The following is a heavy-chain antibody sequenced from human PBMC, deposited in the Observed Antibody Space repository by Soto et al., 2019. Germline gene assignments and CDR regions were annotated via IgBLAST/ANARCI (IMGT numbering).Heavy chain of an antibody. V-gene: IGHV3-33*01. Sequence: GGSLRLSCAASGFTFSSYGMHWVRQAPGKGLEWVAVIWYDGSNKYYADSVKGRFTISRDNSKNTLYLQMNSLRAEDTAVYYCARGLANSSWAVFDYWGQGTLVTVSS. CDR2: IWYDGSNK. CDR3: ARGLANSSWAVFDY. D-gene: IGHD6-13*01. J-gene: IGHJ4*02. CDR1: GFTFSSYG.